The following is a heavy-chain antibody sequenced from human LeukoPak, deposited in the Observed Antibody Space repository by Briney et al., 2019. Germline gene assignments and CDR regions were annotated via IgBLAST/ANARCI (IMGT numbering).Heavy chain of an antibody. V-gene: IGHV3-23*01. D-gene: IGHD2-2*01. CDR3: AKLGCTGTFCYANY. CDR2: ISGGGDST. J-gene: IGHJ4*02. Sequence: GGSLRLSCAASGFTFSDYAMTWVRQTPGKGLEWVSVISGGGDSTDYADSMKGRFTISRDNSKNTLYLQMNSLRAENTALYYCAKLGCTGTFCYANYWGQGTLVTVSS. CDR1: GFTFSDYA.